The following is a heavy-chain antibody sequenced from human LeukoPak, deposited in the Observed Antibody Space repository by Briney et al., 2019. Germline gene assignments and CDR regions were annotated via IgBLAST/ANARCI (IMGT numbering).Heavy chain of an antibody. CDR1: GFTFSSYG. V-gene: IGHV3-33*06. CDR3: AKDHSSSWSNFDY. J-gene: IGHJ4*02. CDR2: IWYDGSNK. D-gene: IGHD6-13*01. Sequence: PGGSLRLSCAASGFTFSSYGMYWVRQAPGKGLEWVAVIWYDGSNKYYADSVKGRFTISRDNSKNTLYLQMNSLRAEDTAVYYCAKDHSSSWSNFDYWGQGTLVTVSS.